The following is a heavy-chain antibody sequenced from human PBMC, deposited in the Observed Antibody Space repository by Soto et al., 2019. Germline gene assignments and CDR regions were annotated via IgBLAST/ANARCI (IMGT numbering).Heavy chain of an antibody. CDR1: GFTFSDYW. Sequence: GGSLRLSCAASGFTFSDYWMHWVRQAPGEGLVWISFVNNDGSTTNYADSVKGRFTIARDNAKNTLYLQVNSLRAEDTGVYYCARGAGGFDYWGHGALVTVSS. J-gene: IGHJ4*01. D-gene: IGHD2-15*01. CDR3: ARGAGGFDY. V-gene: IGHV3-74*01. CDR2: VNNDGSTT.